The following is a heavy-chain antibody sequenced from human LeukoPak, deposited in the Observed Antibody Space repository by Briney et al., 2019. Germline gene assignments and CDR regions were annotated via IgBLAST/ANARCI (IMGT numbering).Heavy chain of an antibody. CDR3: ARDADGASDY. Sequence: PSETLSLTCTVSGGSISSYYWSWIRQPPGKGLEWIGYIYYSGSTNYNPSLKSRVTISVDTSKNQFSLKLSSVTAADTAVYYCARDADGASDYWGQGTLVTASS. CDR1: GGSISSYY. D-gene: IGHD4/OR15-4a*01. CDR2: IYYSGST. V-gene: IGHV4-59*01. J-gene: IGHJ4*02.